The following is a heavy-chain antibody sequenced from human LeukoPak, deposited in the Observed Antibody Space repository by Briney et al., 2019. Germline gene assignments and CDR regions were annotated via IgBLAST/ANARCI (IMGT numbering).Heavy chain of an antibody. CDR1: GGTFSSYA. D-gene: IGHD6-13*01. V-gene: IGHV1-69*01. Sequence: SVKVSCKASGGTFSSYAISWVRQAPGQGLEWMGGIIPIFGTANYAQKFQGRVTITADESTSTAYMELSSLRSEDTAVYYCAGRAAHKAAAGTLFDYWGQGTLVTVSS. J-gene: IGHJ4*02. CDR2: IIPIFGTA. CDR3: AGRAAHKAAAGTLFDY.